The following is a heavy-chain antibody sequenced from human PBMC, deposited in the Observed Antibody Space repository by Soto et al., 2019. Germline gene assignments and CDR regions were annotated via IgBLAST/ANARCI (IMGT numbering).Heavy chain of an antibody. V-gene: IGHV3-74*01. CDR1: GFTFSSYW. CDR3: AIAPRYGMDV. Sequence: EVQLVESGGGLVQPGGSLRLSCAASGFTFSSYWMHWVRQAPGNGLVWLSRINSDGSSATYADSVKGRFTISRDKAKSTLDLQMNSLRAEDTAMYYCAIAPRYGMDVWGQGITVTVSS. J-gene: IGHJ6*02. CDR2: INSDGSSA.